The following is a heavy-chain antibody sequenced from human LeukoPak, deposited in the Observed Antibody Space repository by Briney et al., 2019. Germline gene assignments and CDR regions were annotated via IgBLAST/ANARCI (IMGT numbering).Heavy chain of an antibody. J-gene: IGHJ4*02. CDR3: ARGAIAGANFDY. V-gene: IGHV3-74*01. Sequence: GGSLRLSCTASGFTFSSHGMHWVRQAPGKGLVWVSHITTDGSSTSYAGSVKGRFTISRDNAKNTLYLQMNSLRAEDTAVYYCARGAIAGANFDYWGQGALVTVSS. CDR1: GFTFSSHG. CDR2: ITTDGSST. D-gene: IGHD1-26*01.